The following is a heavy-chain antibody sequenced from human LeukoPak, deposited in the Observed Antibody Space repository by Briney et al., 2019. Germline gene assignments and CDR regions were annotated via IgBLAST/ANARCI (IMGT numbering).Heavy chain of an antibody. CDR1: GGTFSSYA. Sequence: SVKVSCKASGGTFSSYAISWVRQAPGQGLEWMGGIIPIFGTANYAQKFQGRVTITTDESTSTADMELSSLRSDDTAVYYCARDNSGDGYNQGIDYWGQGTLVTVSS. CDR3: ARDNSGDGYNQGIDY. J-gene: IGHJ4*02. D-gene: IGHD5-24*01. V-gene: IGHV1-69*05. CDR2: IIPIFGTA.